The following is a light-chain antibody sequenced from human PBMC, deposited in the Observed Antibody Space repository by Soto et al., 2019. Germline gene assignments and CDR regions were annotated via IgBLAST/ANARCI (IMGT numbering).Light chain of an antibody. Sequence: DIQMTQSPSTLSASLGDRVTITCRASQSISSGLAWYQQKPGKAPDVLIYKASSLESGVPSRFSGSGSGTEFTLTISSLQPDDFVTYYCQQNNSYSPYTFGQGTELEIK. CDR2: KAS. CDR1: QSISSG. V-gene: IGKV1-5*03. CDR3: QQNNSYSPYT. J-gene: IGKJ2*01.